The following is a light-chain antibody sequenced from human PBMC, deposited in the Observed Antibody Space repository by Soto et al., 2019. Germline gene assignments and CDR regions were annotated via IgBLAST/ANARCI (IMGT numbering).Light chain of an antibody. J-gene: IGLJ2*01. Sequence: QSALTQPASVSGSPGQSIIISCTGTRSDVGSYNLVSWYQQHPGKAPKLMIYEGSKRPSGVSNRFSGSKSGNTAFLTISGLQAEDEADYHCCSYVGSSTLVFGGGTKVTVL. CDR3: CSYVGSSTLV. CDR2: EGS. V-gene: IGLV2-23*01. CDR1: RSDVGSYNL.